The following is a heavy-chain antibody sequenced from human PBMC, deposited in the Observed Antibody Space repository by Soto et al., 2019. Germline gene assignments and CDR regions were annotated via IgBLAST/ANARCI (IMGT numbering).Heavy chain of an antibody. J-gene: IGHJ4*02. Sequence: EVQLVESGGGLVQPGGSLRLSCAASGFTFSSYSMNWVRQAPGKGLEWVSYINSGSSTIYYADSVKGRFTISRDNAKNSLYLQMNSLRDEDTAVYYCASDAPRCSGGSCFDFWGQGTLVTVSS. CDR2: INSGSSTI. CDR1: GFTFSSYS. D-gene: IGHD2-15*01. CDR3: ASDAPRCSGGSCFDF. V-gene: IGHV3-48*02.